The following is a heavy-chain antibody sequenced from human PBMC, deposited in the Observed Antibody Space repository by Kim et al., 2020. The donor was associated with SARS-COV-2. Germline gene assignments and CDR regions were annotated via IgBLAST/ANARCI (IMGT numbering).Heavy chain of an antibody. J-gene: IGHJ5*02. V-gene: IGHV1-46*01. CDR1: GYTFTSYY. Sequence: ASVKVSCKASGYTFTSYYMHWVRQAPGQGLEWMGIINPSGGSTSYAQKFQGRVTMTRDTSTSTVYMELSSLRSDDTAVYYCARGGLRYLARAAGAWFDPWGQGTLVTVSS. D-gene: IGHD3-9*01. CDR3: ARGGLRYLARAAGAWFDP. CDR2: INPSGGST.